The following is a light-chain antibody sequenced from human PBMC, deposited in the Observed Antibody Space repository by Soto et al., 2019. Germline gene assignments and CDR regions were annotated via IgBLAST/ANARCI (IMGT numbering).Light chain of an antibody. CDR3: QQYGISPT. J-gene: IGKJ1*01. CDR1: HSVSSNY. Sequence: EIVLTQSPGTLSLSPGERATLSCRSSHSVSSNYLAWYQQKPGQAPRLLIYDVSSRATGILDRFSGSGSGTDFTLTIRRLEPVDFEVSYCQQYGISPTFGQGTKFEIK. CDR2: DVS. V-gene: IGKV3-20*01.